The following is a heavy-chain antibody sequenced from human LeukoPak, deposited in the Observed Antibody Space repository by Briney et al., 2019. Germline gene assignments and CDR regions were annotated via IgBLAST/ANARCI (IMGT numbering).Heavy chain of an antibody. J-gene: IGHJ4*02. CDR3: ARVQLSNNYFDY. CDR1: GDSISRYY. D-gene: IGHD3-16*02. CDR2: IYYSVST. Sequence: SETLSLTCTVSGDSISRYYWSWIRQPPGKGLEWIGYIYYSVSTSYNPSLKSRVTISADTSKNQSSLRLSSVTAADTAVYYCARVQLSNNYFDYWGQGTLVTVSS. V-gene: IGHV4-59*01.